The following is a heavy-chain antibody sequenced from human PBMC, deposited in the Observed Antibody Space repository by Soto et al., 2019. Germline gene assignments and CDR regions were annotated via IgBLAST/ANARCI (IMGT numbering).Heavy chain of an antibody. V-gene: IGHV1-18*04. J-gene: IGHJ6*02. CDR1: GYTFTSYG. CDR2: ISAYNGNT. D-gene: IGHD3-10*01. Sequence: GASVKVSCKASGYTFTSYGISWVGQAPGQGLEWMGWISAYNGNTNYAQKLQGRVTMTTDTSTSTAYMELRSLRSDDTAVYYCASSPVGITMVRGVIPYYYYGMDVWGQGTTVTVSS. CDR3: ASSPVGITMVRGVIPYYYYGMDV.